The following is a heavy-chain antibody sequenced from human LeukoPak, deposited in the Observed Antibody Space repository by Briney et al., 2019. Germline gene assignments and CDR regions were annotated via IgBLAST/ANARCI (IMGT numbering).Heavy chain of an antibody. CDR2: VYHSGSA. CDR3: ARDLRGIVAPPR. Sequence: PSETLSFTCAVSGDSISSPKWWSWVRQPPGKGLEWIGEVYHSGSANYNPSVKSRVTISVDKSKNQFSLKLTSATAADTAVYYCARDLRGIVAPPRWGQGTLVSVSS. V-gene: IGHV4-4*02. D-gene: IGHD2-15*01. CDR1: GDSISSPKW. J-gene: IGHJ4*02.